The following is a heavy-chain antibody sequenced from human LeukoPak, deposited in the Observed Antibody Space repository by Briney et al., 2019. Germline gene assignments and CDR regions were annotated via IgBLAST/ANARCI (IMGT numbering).Heavy chain of an antibody. CDR2: IYYSGST. CDR1: GGSISSYY. D-gene: IGHD1-26*01. Sequence: SETLSLTCTVSGGSISSYYWSWIRQPPGKGLEWIGYIYYSGSTSYNPSLKSRVTISVDTSKKQFSLKLSSVTAADTAFYYCARYTVSYPHDAFDIWGQGTMVTVSS. CDR3: ARYTVSYPHDAFDI. J-gene: IGHJ3*02. V-gene: IGHV4-59*01.